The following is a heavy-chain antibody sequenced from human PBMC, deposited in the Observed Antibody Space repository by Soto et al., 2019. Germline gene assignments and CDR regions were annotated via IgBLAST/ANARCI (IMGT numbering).Heavy chain of an antibody. Sequence: PGGSLRLSCAASGFTFSSYAMSWVRQAPGKGLEWVSLISGSGGGTYYADSVKGRFTISRDTSNNQVSLQLNSVTPDDTAVYYCARLIGNSWLDSWGQGTLVTVSS. CDR2: ISGSGGGT. J-gene: IGHJ5*01. V-gene: IGHV3-23*01. CDR1: GFTFSSYA. CDR3: ARLIGNSWLDS. D-gene: IGHD3-16*01.